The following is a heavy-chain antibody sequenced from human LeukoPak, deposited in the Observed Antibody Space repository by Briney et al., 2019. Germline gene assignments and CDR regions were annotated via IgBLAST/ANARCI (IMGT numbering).Heavy chain of an antibody. Sequence: PGGTLRLSCAASGFTFSSYGMSWVRQAPGKGLEWVSAISGSGGSTYYADSVKGRFTISRDNSKNTLHLQMNSLRAEDTAVYYCAKGPLSHFDYWGQGTLVTVSS. J-gene: IGHJ4*02. D-gene: IGHD3-10*01. CDR1: GFTFSSYG. CDR3: AKGPLSHFDY. CDR2: ISGSGGST. V-gene: IGHV3-23*01.